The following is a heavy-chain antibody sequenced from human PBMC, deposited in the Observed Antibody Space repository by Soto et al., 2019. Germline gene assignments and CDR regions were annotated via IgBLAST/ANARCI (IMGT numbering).Heavy chain of an antibody. J-gene: IGHJ6*02. CDR2: IAYDGINT. CDR1: GFNFGTYA. CDR3: ARVTPGNNLYYFSGLDV. Sequence: LSCVASGFNFGTYAIHWVRRAPGKGLQWVALIAYDGINTYYADSVKGRFTISRDNSKNTLHLQMNSLRPEDTGVYFCARVTPGNNLYYFSGLDVWGQGTSVTVSS. D-gene: IGHD1-1*01. V-gene: IGHV3-30-3*01.